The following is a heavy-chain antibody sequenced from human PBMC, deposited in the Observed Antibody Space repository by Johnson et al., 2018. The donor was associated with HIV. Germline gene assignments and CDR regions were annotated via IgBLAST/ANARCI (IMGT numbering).Heavy chain of an antibody. J-gene: IGHJ3*02. D-gene: IGHD3-3*01. CDR1: GFTFSNAW. CDR3: STVGYDFWSGFLGHDAFDM. CDR2: IKRKSDGGTT. V-gene: IGHV3-15*01. Sequence: VQLVESGGGLVKPGGSLRLSCAASGFTFSNAWMSWVRQAPGKGLEWVGRIKRKSDGGTTDYAAPVQGRFTISRDDSKNMLYLQMKSLKTEDTAVYYCSTVGYDFWSGFLGHDAFDMWGQGTMVTVSS.